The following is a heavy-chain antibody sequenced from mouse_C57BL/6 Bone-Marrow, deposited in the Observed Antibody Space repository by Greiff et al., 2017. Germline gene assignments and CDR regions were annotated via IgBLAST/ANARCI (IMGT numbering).Heavy chain of an antibody. CDR1: GYAFTNYL. Sequence: QVQLQQSGAELVRPGTSVKVSCKASGYAFTNYLIEWVKQRPGQGLEWIGVINPGSGGPNYNEKFKGKATLTADKSSSTAYMQLSSLTSEDSAVYFCARWSPLYDGSRYWGQGTTLTVSS. V-gene: IGHV1-54*01. CDR2: INPGSGGP. D-gene: IGHD2-3*01. CDR3: ARWSPLYDGSRY. J-gene: IGHJ2*01.